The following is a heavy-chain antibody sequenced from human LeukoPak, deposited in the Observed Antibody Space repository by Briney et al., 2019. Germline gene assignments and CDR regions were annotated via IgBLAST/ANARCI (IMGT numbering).Heavy chain of an antibody. CDR3: AGEGAGYPGESQFTANWFDP. CDR2: INPNSGGT. V-gene: IGHV1-2*02. D-gene: IGHD2-15*01. J-gene: IGHJ5*02. Sequence: ASVKVSCKASGYTFTGYYMHWVRQAPGQGLEWMGWINPNSGGTNYAQKFQGRVTMTRDTSISTAYMELSRLRSDDTAVYYCAGEGAGYPGESQFTANWFDPWGQGTLVTVSS. CDR1: GYTFTGYY.